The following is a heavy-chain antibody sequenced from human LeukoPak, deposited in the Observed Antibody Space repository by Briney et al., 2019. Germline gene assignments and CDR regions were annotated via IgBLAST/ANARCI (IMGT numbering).Heavy chain of an antibody. CDR3: ARDLGWLHYAD. Sequence: GGSLRLSCAASGFTFSSYGMSWVRQAPGKGLEWVSGIGGSGGFITYYADSVKGRFTVSRDNSKNTLYLQMNSLRADDTAIYYCARDLGWLHYADWGQGTLVTVSS. J-gene: IGHJ4*02. V-gene: IGHV3-23*01. D-gene: IGHD5-12*01. CDR2: IGGSGGFIT. CDR1: GFTFSSYG.